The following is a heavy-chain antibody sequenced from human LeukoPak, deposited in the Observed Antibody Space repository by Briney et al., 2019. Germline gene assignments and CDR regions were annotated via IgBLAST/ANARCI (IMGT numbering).Heavy chain of an antibody. J-gene: IGHJ4*02. CDR2: ISYDGSNK. V-gene: IGHV3-30-3*01. D-gene: IGHD6-19*01. CDR3: ARAVADTEDFDY. Sequence: PGRSLRLSCAASGFTFSSYAMHWVRQAPGKGLEWVAVISYDGSNKYYADSVKGRFTISRDNSKNTLYLQMNSLRAEDTAVYYCARAVADTEDFDYWGQGTLVTVSS. CDR1: GFTFSSYA.